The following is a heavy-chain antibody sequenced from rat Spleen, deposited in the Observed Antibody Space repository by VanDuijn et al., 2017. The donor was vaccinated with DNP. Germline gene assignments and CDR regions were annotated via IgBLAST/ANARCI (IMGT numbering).Heavy chain of an antibody. CDR3: ARQTLFDY. CDR2: ISTSGGST. CDR1: GFTFSNYD. J-gene: IGHJ2*01. Sequence: EVQLVESGGGLVQPGRSLKLSCAASGFTFSNYDMACVRLAPTKGLEWVASISTSGGSTYYRDSVKGRFTVSRDNAKSTLYLQMDSLRSEDTATYYCARQTLFDYWGQGVMVTVSS. V-gene: IGHV5-25*01.